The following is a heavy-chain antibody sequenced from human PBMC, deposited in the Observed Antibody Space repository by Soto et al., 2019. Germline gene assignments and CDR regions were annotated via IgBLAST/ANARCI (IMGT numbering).Heavy chain of an antibody. Sequence: QVQLQESGPGLVKPSQTLSLTCTVSGGSISSGDYYWSWIRQPPGKGLEWIGYIYYSGSNYYNPSLKSRVTISVDTSKNQFSLKLSSVTAADTAVYYCARDRRALWFGELPSYYYYYGMDVWGQGTTVTVSS. V-gene: IGHV4-30-4*01. J-gene: IGHJ6*02. CDR3: ARDRRALWFGELPSYYYYYGMDV. D-gene: IGHD3-10*01. CDR1: GGSISSGDYY. CDR2: IYYSGSN.